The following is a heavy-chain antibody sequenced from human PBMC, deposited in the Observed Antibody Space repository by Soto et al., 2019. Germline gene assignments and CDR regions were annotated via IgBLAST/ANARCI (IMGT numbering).Heavy chain of an antibody. J-gene: IGHJ6*02. Sequence: GGSLRLSCTASGFTFRAYYMNWIRQAPGKGLEWVSYISTGGSTIFYADSVKGRFTISRDNDKNSLSLQMDSLRAEDTAVYYCANCPVVPAAPRDYYYGMDVWGQGTTVTVSS. CDR2: ISTGGSTI. V-gene: IGHV3-11*01. D-gene: IGHD2-2*01. CDR1: GFTFRAYY. CDR3: ANCPVVPAAPRDYYYGMDV.